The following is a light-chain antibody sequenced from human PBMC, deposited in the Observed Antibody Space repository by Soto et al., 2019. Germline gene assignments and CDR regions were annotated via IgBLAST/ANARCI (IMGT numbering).Light chain of an antibody. Sequence: QSALTQPPSASGAPGQRVTVSCSATSSNIGGNPVNWYQQLPGTAPKLLIYSNNERHSGVPDRLSGSKSGTSASLAISGLQSDDEADYYCAAWDDSVKGWVFGGGTKVTVL. CDR3: AAWDDSVKGWV. CDR2: SNN. J-gene: IGLJ3*02. CDR1: SSNIGGNP. V-gene: IGLV1-44*01.